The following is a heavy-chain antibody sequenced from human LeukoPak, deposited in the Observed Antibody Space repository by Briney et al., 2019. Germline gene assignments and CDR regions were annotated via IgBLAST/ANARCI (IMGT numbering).Heavy chain of an antibody. CDR3: AADLSNPRTVASYLDS. Sequence: GTSVKVSCKASGFTSTNFAVQWVRQARGQRLEWIGWIIVGSGATKCAQDFQERVTITRDLSTSTLYMELRSLTSEDTAVYYCAADLSNPRTVASYLDSWGQGTLVTVSS. CDR1: GFTSTNFA. V-gene: IGHV1-58*01. D-gene: IGHD4-23*01. J-gene: IGHJ4*02. CDR2: IIVGSGAT.